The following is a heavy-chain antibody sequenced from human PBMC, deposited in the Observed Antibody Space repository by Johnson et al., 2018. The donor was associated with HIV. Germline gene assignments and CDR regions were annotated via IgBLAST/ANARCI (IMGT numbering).Heavy chain of an antibody. CDR1: GFTFSSYW. J-gene: IGHJ3*02. Sequence: VQLVESGGGLVQPGGSLRLSCAASGFTFSSYWMHWVRQAPGKGLVWVSRINSDGSSTNYADSVKGRFTISRDNAKNSLYLQMNSLRAEDTAVYYCAKGPNGQLDDAFHIWGQGTMVTVSS. CDR2: INSDGSST. D-gene: IGHD6-6*01. V-gene: IGHV3-74*01. CDR3: AKGPNGQLDDAFHI.